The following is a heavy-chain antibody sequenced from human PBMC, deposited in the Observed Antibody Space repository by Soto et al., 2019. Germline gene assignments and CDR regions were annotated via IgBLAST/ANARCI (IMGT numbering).Heavy chain of an antibody. CDR3: ARVLYSGYDSVWFDP. CDR1: GGSISSGDYY. D-gene: IGHD5-12*01. Sequence: QVQLQESGPGLVKPSQTLSLTCTVSGGSISSGDYYWSWIRQPPGKGLEWIGDIYYSGSTYYNPSVKSRVTISVDTSKNQFSLKLSSLTAADTAVYYCARVLYSGYDSVWFDPWGQGTLVTVSS. V-gene: IGHV4-30-4*01. J-gene: IGHJ5*02. CDR2: IYYSGST.